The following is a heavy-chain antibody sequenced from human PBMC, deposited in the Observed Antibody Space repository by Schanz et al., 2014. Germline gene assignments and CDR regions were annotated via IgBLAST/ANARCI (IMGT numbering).Heavy chain of an antibody. V-gene: IGHV3-30*18. CDR2: ISYDGSHK. CDR1: GFTFTGHW. Sequence: VQLLESGGGLVQPGGSLRLSCAASGFTFTGHWMSWVRQAPGKGLEWVAVISYDGSHKDYADSVKGRFTISRDNSKNTLYLQMNSLIAEDTAVYYCAKCIGWYGRCAFDIWGQGTMVTVSS. CDR3: AKCIGWYGRCAFDI. D-gene: IGHD6-19*01. J-gene: IGHJ3*02.